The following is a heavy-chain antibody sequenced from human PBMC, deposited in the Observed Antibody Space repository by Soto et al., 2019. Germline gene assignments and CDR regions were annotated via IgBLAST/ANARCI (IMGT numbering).Heavy chain of an antibody. CDR2: IYYSGST. CDR3: ARTSRDSSSWYSTPYYYYGMDV. CDR1: GGSISSSSYY. V-gene: IGHV4-39*01. Sequence: SETLSLTCTVSGGSISSSSYYWGWIRQPPGKGLEWIGSIYYSGSTYYNPSLKSRVTISVDTSKNQFSLKLSSVTAADTAVYYCARTSRDSSSWYSTPYYYYGMDVWGQGTTATVSS. D-gene: IGHD6-13*01. J-gene: IGHJ6*02.